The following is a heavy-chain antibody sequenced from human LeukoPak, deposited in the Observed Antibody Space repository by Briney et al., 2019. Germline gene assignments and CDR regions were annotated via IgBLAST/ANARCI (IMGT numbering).Heavy chain of an antibody. Sequence: GGSLRLSCAASGFTFSSYAMSWVRQAPGKGLEWVSAISGSGGSTYYADSVKGRFTISRDNSKNTLYLQMNSLRAEDTAVCYCAKSPDYDFWSGYYNWFDPWGQGTLVTVSS. V-gene: IGHV3-23*01. CDR3: AKSPDYDFWSGYYNWFDP. D-gene: IGHD3-3*01. J-gene: IGHJ5*02. CDR2: ISGSGGST. CDR1: GFTFSSYA.